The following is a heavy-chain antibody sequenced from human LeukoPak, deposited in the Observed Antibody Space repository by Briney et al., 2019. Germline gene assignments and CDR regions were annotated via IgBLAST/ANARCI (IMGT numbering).Heavy chain of an antibody. CDR3: ARDVYKYDSSGSRAFDI. Sequence: SETLSLTCTVSGGSISSYYWSWIRQPPGKGLEWIGYIYYSGSTNYNPSLKSRVTISVDTSKNQFSLKLSSVTAADTAVYYCARDVYKYDSSGSRAFDIWGQGTMVTVSS. J-gene: IGHJ3*02. CDR1: GGSISSYY. V-gene: IGHV4-59*01. CDR2: IYYSGST. D-gene: IGHD3-22*01.